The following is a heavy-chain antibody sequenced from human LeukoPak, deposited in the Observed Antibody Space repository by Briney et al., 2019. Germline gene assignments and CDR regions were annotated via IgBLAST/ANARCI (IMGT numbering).Heavy chain of an antibody. V-gene: IGHV4-30-2*01. J-gene: IGHJ6*04. Sequence: SETLSLTCALSGVSISRGGYACSWIRQPPGKGLEWIGYIYHSGSTYYSPSLKSRVTISVDRSKNQFFLKLSSVTAADTAVYYCATTGSGSIYYYYGMGVWGKGNTVTVSS. D-gene: IGHD3-10*01. CDR3: ATTGSGSIYYYYGMGV. CDR2: IYHSGST. CDR1: GVSISRGGYA.